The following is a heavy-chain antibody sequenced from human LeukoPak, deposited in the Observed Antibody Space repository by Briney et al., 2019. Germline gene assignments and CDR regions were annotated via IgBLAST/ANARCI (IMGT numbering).Heavy chain of an antibody. CDR2: IYYSGST. CDR1: GGSISSGGYY. D-gene: IGHD3-10*01. V-gene: IGHV4-31*01. J-gene: IGHJ5*02. CDR3: ARYYYASGNDYNNTFDP. Sequence: PSETLSLTCTVSGGSISSGGYYWSWIRQHPGKGLEWIGYIYYSGSTYYNPSLKSLTISVDTSKSQFSLKLSSVTAADTAVYYCARYYYASGNDYNNTFDPWGQGTLVTVSS.